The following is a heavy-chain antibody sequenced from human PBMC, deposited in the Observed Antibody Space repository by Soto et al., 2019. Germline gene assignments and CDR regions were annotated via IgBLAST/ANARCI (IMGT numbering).Heavy chain of an antibody. D-gene: IGHD1-26*01. CDR1: GFSFSSYG. CDR2: IWYDGNNK. CDR3: ARGYSGSYFDY. Sequence: QVHLVESGGGVVQPGRSLRLSCAASGFSFSSYGMHWVRQAPGKGLEWVAIIWYDGNNKFYADSVKGRVTISRDNSKKTLYLQVNSLRAEDTAVYYCARGYSGSYFDYWGQGTLVTVSS. J-gene: IGHJ4*02. V-gene: IGHV3-33*01.